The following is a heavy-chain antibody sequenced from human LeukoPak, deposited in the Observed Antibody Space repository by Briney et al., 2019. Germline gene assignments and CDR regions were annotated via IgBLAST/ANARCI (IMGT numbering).Heavy chain of an antibody. D-gene: IGHD6-19*01. CDR2: IYYSGST. V-gene: IGHV4-59*08. CDR3: ARPAVTGTEDAFDI. Sequence: ETLSLTCAVSVGSISSYYGSWMRQPPGKGLEWIGYIYYSGSTTYNPSLKSRVTISVDTSKNQFYPKMRSVTAADTTVYYCARPAVTGTEDAFDICGQGTMLTVPS. J-gene: IGHJ3*02. CDR1: VGSISSYY.